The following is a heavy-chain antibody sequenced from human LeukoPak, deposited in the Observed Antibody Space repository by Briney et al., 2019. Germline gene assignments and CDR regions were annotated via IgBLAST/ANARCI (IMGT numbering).Heavy chain of an antibody. D-gene: IGHD3-22*01. V-gene: IGHV4-59*01. CDR3: ARWGVDYYDSSGYHY. J-gene: IGHJ4*02. Sequence: SETLSLTCTVSGVSISSYYWSWIRQPPGKGLEWIGYIYYSGSTNYNPSLKSRVTISVDTSKNQFSLKLSSVTAADTAVYYCARWGVDYYDSSGYHYWGQGTLVTVSS. CDR1: GVSISSYY. CDR2: IYYSGST.